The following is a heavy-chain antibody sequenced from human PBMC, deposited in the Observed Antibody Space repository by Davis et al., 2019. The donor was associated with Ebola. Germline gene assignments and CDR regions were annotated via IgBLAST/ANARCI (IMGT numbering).Heavy chain of an antibody. CDR3: ARDLRYDSSGSDYYFYMDV. D-gene: IGHD3-22*01. V-gene: IGHV4-31*03. Sequence: PSETLSLTCTVSGGSISRGGSYWSWVRQVPGKGLKWIGYIYYSGSTYYKPSLKSRVTISLDTSKNQFSLNLSSVTAADTAVYYCARDLRYDSSGSDYYFYMDVWGKGTTVTVSS. J-gene: IGHJ6*03. CDR2: IYYSGST. CDR1: GGSISRGGSY.